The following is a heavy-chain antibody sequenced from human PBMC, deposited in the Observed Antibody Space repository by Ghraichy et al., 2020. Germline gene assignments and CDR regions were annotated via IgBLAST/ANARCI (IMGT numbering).Heavy chain of an antibody. CDR1: GFTFSTYE. Sequence: GGSLRLSCGASGFTFSTYEMEWVRQAPGKGLEWFSYISATGTTIYYADSVRGRFTISRDNAKNSLYLQMSSLRAEDTAVYYCTRVAGLKGDAFDIWGQGTTVTVSS. J-gene: IGHJ3*02. CDR3: TRVAGLKGDAFDI. CDR2: ISATGTTI. V-gene: IGHV3-48*03.